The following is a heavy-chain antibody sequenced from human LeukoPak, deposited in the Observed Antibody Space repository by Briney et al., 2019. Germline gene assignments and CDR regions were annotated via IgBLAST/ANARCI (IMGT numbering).Heavy chain of an antibody. D-gene: IGHD2-2*01. Sequence: SETLSLTCTVSGGSISSSSYYWGWIRQPPGKGLERIGSIYYSGSTYYNPSLKSRVTISVDTSKNQFSLRLSSVTAADTAVYYCARWGTYASTSNWFDPWGQGTLVTVSS. CDR1: GGSISSSSYY. CDR2: IYYSGST. J-gene: IGHJ5*02. V-gene: IGHV4-39*07. CDR3: ARWGTYASTSNWFDP.